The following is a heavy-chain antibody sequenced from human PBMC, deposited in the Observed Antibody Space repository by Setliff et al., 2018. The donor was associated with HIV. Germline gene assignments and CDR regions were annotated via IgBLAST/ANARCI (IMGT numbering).Heavy chain of an antibody. D-gene: IGHD4-17*01. V-gene: IGHV4-39*01. CDR1: GGSISSSSYF. CDR3: ARWISLTTVTYYYYYYYMDV. Sequence: SETLSLTCTVSGGSISSSSYFWGWIRQPPGKGLAWIGSIYYSGSTYYNPSLKSRVTISVDTSKNQFSLNLTSVTAADTAVYYCARWISLTTVTYYYYYYYMDVWGKGTTVTVSS. J-gene: IGHJ6*03. CDR2: IYYSGST.